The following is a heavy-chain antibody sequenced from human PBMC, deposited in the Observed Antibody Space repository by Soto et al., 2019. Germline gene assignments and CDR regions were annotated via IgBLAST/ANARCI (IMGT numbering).Heavy chain of an antibody. CDR2: IYYSGST. V-gene: IGHV4-31*03. CDR3: ARDREGKDAFDI. D-gene: IGHD1-26*01. J-gene: IGHJ3*02. CDR1: GGSISSGGYY. Sequence: QVQLQESGPGLVKPSQTLSLTCTVSGGSISSGGYYWSWIRQHPGKGLEWIGYIYYSGSTYYNPSPKSRVTISVDTSKNQCALKLSSVTAADTAVYYCARDREGKDAFDIWGQGTMVTVSS.